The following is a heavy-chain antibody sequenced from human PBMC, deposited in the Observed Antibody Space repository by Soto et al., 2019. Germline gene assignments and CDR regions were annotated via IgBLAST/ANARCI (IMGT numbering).Heavy chain of an antibody. CDR2: INHSGST. D-gene: IGHD4-17*01. J-gene: IGHJ4*02. V-gene: IGHV4-34*01. CDR3: AKHHYGDYHFFS. CDR1: GGSFSGYY. Sequence: LETLSLTCAVYGGSFSGYYWSWIRQPPGKGLEWIGEINHSGSTNYNPSLKSRVTISVDTSKNQFSLKLSSVTAADTAVYYCAKHHYGDYHFFSWGQGTLVTVSS.